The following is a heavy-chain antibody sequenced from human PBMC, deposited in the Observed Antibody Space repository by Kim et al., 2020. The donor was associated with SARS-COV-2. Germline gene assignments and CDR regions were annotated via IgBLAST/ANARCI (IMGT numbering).Heavy chain of an antibody. V-gene: IGHV4-34*01. J-gene: IGHJ5*02. Sequence: SETLSLTCAVYGGSFSDYCWSWIRQSPGKGLEWIGEIDHSGGINYNPSLKSRVTISMDPSKKQVSLKLPSVTAADTAGYYCAGGIISALVTCFDPWGKGT. CDR2: IDHSGGI. CDR3: AGGIISALVTCFDP. CDR1: GGSFSDYC. D-gene: IGHD6-6*01.